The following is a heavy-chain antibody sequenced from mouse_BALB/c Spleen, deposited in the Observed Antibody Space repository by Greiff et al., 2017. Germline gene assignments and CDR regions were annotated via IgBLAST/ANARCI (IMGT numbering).Heavy chain of an antibody. CDR2: IRSKSNNYAT. CDR1: GFTFNTYA. CDR3: VREKYGNYGAMDY. Sequence: GGGLVQPKGSLKLSCAASGFTFNTYAMHWVCQAPGKGLEWVARIRSKSNNYATYYADSVKDRFTISRDDSQSMLYLQMNNLKTEDTAMYYCVREKYGNYGAMDYWGQGTSVTVSS. D-gene: IGHD2-10*02. J-gene: IGHJ4*01. V-gene: IGHV10-3*03.